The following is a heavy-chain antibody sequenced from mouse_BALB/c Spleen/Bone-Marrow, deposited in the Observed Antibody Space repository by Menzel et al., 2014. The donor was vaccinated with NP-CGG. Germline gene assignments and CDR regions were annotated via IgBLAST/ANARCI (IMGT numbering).Heavy chain of an antibody. CDR2: INVGRNTV. CDR3: ARGTTALRDFDV. D-gene: IGHD1-2*01. CDR1: GFTFSSFG. J-gene: IGHJ1*01. Sequence: EVKLMASGGGFVKPGGPLKLSCAVSGFTFSSFGMHCILQLPEKVLGWVPYINVGRNTVHRADTVKDRFTVSQDNPMNALFLQMTILRSEETAMYICARGTTALRDFDVWGAATTVTVSS. V-gene: IGHV5-17*02.